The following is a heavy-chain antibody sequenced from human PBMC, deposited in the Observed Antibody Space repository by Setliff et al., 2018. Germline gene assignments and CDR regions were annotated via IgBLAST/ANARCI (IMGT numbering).Heavy chain of an antibody. V-gene: IGHV4-34*01. CDR2: SNHGGST. CDR3: ARESYYYYMDV. J-gene: IGHJ6*03. Sequence: PSETLSLTCAVYGDSFSDYYWSWIRQPPGKGLEWIGESNHGGSTSYHPSLKSRLTMSVDTSKNQFSLKLTSVSAADTAVYYCARESYYYYMDVWGKGTTVTVSS. CDR1: GDSFSDYY.